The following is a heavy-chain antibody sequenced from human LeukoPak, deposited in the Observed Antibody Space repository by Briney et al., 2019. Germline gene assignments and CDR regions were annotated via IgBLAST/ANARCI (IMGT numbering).Heavy chain of an antibody. J-gene: IGHJ4*02. CDR3: AKDFNTLTGFYFDW. Sequence: GGSLRLSCAASGFSFSSYAMDWVRQAPGKGLEWVTGIGGSGAKTYYADFVRGRFTISRDNSDNTLYLQMNSLRAEDTAIYYCAKDFNTLTGFYFDWWGQGTLVTVSS. V-gene: IGHV3-23*01. D-gene: IGHD3-9*01. CDR1: GFSFSSYA. CDR2: IGGSGAKT.